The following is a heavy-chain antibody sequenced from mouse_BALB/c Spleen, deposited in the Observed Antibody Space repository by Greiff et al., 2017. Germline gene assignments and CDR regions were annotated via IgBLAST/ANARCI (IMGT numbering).Heavy chain of an antibody. CDR2: ISDGGSYT. V-gene: IGHV5-4*02. D-gene: IGHD1-1*01. J-gene: IGHJ2*01. CDR3: ARAPYYYGSTPHYFDY. Sequence: DVKLVESGGGLVKPGGSLKLSCAASGFTFSDYYMYWVRQTPEKRLEWVATISDGGSYTYYPDSVKGRFTISRDNAKNNLYLQMSSLKSEDTAMYYCARAPYYYGSTPHYFDYWGQGTTLTVSS. CDR1: GFTFSDYY.